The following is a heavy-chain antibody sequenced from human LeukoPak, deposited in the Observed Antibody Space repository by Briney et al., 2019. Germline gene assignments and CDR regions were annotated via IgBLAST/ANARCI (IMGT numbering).Heavy chain of an antibody. CDR3: ARGLQLESEVDY. V-gene: IGHV1-18*01. CDR1: GYTFTSYG. CDR2: ISAYNGNT. D-gene: IGHD1-1*01. Sequence: ASVKVSCKGSGYTFTSYGISWVRQAPGQGLEWMGWISAYNGNTNYAQKLQGRVTMTTDTSTSTAYMELRSLRSNDTAVYYCARGLQLESEVDYWGQGTQVTVSS. J-gene: IGHJ4*02.